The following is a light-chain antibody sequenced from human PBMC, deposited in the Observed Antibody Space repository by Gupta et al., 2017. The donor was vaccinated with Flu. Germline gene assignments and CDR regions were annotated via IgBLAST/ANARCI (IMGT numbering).Light chain of an antibody. J-gene: IGKJ4*01. V-gene: IGKV1-33*01. CDR1: QDIRNY. CDR2: DAS. CDR3: QQYDNLPPLT. Sequence: DIQITQSPPSLSASVGDRVTITCQASQDIRNYLNWYQQKPGKAPKLLIYDASNLQTGVPSRFSGSGSGTDFTFTISSLQPEDIATYYCQQYDNLPPLTFGGGTKVEIE.